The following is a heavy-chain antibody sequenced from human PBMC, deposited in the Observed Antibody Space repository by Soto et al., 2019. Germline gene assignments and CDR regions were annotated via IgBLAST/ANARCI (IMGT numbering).Heavy chain of an antibody. V-gene: IGHV4-59*01. D-gene: IGHD3-9*01. CDR2: VYYSGST. Sequence: PSETLSLTCTVSGGSISSYYWSWIRQPPGKGLEWIGYVYYSGSTNYNPSLKSRVTISVDTSKNQFSLKLSSVTAADTAVYYCARGDYHILTAYYKDKTYGMDVWGQGTTVTVSS. CDR3: ARGDYHILTAYYKDKTYGMDV. CDR1: GGSISSYY. J-gene: IGHJ6*02.